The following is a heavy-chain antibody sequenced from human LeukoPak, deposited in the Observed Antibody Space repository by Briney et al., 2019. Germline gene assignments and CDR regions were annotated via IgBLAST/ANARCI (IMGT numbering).Heavy chain of an antibody. CDR2: IRYDGTNK. Sequence: GGSLRLSCEASGFSFSSYGLHWVRQAPGKGPEWVAFIRYDGTNKYYADSVKGRFTISRDNSKNTLYLQMNSLTAEDTAVYYCARPIGYSNSWPPHDPWGQGTLVTVSS. J-gene: IGHJ5*02. CDR3: ARPIGYSNSWPPHDP. D-gene: IGHD6-13*01. CDR1: GFSFSSYG. V-gene: IGHV3-30*02.